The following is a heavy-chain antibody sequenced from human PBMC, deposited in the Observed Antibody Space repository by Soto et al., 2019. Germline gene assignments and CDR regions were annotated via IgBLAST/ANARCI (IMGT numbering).Heavy chain of an antibody. Sequence: EVQLLESGGGLVQPGGSLRLSCAASGFTFSSYAMSWVRQAPGKGLEWVSKIGGTGGDTDYADSVKGRFTISRDNSKNTLYLQMNSLRADDTAVYHCARDAVPYYGEWDWFVPWGQGTLVTV. CDR3: ARDAVPYYGEWDWFVP. J-gene: IGHJ5*02. CDR2: IGGTGGDT. CDR1: GFTFSSYA. V-gene: IGHV3-23*01. D-gene: IGHD3-10*01.